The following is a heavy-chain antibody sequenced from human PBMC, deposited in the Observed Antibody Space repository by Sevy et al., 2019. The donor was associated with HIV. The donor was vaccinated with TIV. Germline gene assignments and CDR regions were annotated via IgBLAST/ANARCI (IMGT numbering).Heavy chain of an antibody. CDR3: ARVKAVAREYYFDY. CDR2: ISAYNGNT. J-gene: IGHJ4*02. D-gene: IGHD6-19*01. Sequence: ASVKVSCKASGYTFTSYGISWVRQAPGQGLEWMGWISAYNGNTNYAQKLQGRVIMTTDTSTSTAYMELRSLRSDDTAVYYCARVKAVAREYYFDYWGQGTLVTVSS. CDR1: GYTFTSYG. V-gene: IGHV1-18*01.